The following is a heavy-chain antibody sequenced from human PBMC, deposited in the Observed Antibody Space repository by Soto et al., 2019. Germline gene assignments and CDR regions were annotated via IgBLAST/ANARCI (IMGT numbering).Heavy chain of an antibody. CDR1: GGSISSGGYY. CDR2: IYYSGST. V-gene: IGHV4-31*03. Sequence: SETLSLTCTVSGGSISSGGYYWSWIRQHPGKGLEWIGYIYYSGSTYYNPSLKSRVTISVDTSKNQFSLKLSSVTAVDTAVYYCATYTVTTFLVDYWGQGTLVTVSS. D-gene: IGHD4-17*01. J-gene: IGHJ4*02. CDR3: ATYTVTTFLVDY.